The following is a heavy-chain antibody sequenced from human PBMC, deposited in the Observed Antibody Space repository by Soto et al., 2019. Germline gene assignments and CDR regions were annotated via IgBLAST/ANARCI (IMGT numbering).Heavy chain of an antibody. V-gene: IGHV1-18*04. Sequence: GASVKVSCKASGYTSTSYGISWVRQAPGQGLEWMGWISAYNGNTNYAQKLQGRVTMTTDTSTSTAYMELRSLRSDDTAVYYCARNLRPWYYYDSSGYYRPNAFDIWGQGTMVTVSS. CDR1: GYTSTSYG. CDR3: ARNLRPWYYYDSSGYYRPNAFDI. D-gene: IGHD3-22*01. J-gene: IGHJ3*02. CDR2: ISAYNGNT.